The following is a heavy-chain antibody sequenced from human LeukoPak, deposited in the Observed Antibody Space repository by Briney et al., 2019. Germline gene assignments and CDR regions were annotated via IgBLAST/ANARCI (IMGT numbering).Heavy chain of an antibody. CDR2: INPNGGGT. J-gene: IGHJ5*02. D-gene: IGHD6-19*01. Sequence: ASVKVSCKASGYTFTSYYMHWVRQAPGQGLEWMGWINPNGGGTNYAQKFQGRVTMTRDTSISTAYMELSRLTSDDTAVYYCARPAGYSSSNWFDPWGQGTLVTVSS. CDR1: GYTFTSYY. CDR3: ARPAGYSSSNWFDP. V-gene: IGHV1-2*02.